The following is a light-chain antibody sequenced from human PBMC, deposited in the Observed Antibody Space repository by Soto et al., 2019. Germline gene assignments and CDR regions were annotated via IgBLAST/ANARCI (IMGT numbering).Light chain of an antibody. J-gene: IGKJ5*01. CDR2: DAS. CDR1: ESVSRN. V-gene: IGKV3-15*01. CDR3: QQYNSWPPIT. Sequence: VMTQSPATLSFSPGDSATLSCRDSESVSRNLAWYQQKPGQAPRLLIYDASTRATGIPDRFSGGGSGTEFTLTISSLQSEDFVVYYCQQYNSWPPITCGQGTRLEIK.